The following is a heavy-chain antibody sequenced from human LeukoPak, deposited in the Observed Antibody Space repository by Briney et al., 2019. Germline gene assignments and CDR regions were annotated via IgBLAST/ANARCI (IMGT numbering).Heavy chain of an antibody. CDR1: GFIFSSYW. Sequence: PGGSLRLSCAASGFIFSSYWMNWVRQAPGKGLEWVANIKRDGSEKYYVDSVKGRFTISRDNAKNSVFLQMNSLRAEDTAVYYCARGEGRYFDWEPFDYWGQGTLVTVSS. J-gene: IGHJ4*02. CDR2: IKRDGSEK. D-gene: IGHD3-9*01. V-gene: IGHV3-7*01. CDR3: ARGEGRYFDWEPFDY.